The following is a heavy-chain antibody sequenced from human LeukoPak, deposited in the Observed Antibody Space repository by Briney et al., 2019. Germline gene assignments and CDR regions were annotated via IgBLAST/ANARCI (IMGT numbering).Heavy chain of an antibody. Sequence: ASQTLSLTCTVSGGSISSGSYYWSWTRQPAGKGLEWIVRIYTSGSTNYNPSLKSRVTISVDTSKNQFSLKLSSVTAADTAVYYCARARYDFWSGYLTDAFDIWGQGTMVSVSS. CDR2: IYTSGST. D-gene: IGHD3-3*01. V-gene: IGHV4-61*02. CDR3: ARARYDFWSGYLTDAFDI. CDR1: GGSISSGSYY. J-gene: IGHJ3*02.